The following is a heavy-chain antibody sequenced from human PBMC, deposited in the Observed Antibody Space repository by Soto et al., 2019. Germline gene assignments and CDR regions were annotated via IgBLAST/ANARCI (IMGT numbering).Heavy chain of an antibody. Sequence: QVQLVQSGAEVKKPGSSVKVSCKAPGGTFTTYGITWVRQAPGQGLEWMGEIIPMLGTSTFAQNFQGRVTITSDESTNTAYMELRSLTSEDTAVYFCARGRQCSGNRCSDYNGMDVWGQGTTVTVSS. D-gene: IGHD2-15*01. J-gene: IGHJ6*02. CDR3: ARGRQCSGNRCSDYNGMDV. V-gene: IGHV1-69*05. CDR2: IIPMLGTS. CDR1: GGTFTTYG.